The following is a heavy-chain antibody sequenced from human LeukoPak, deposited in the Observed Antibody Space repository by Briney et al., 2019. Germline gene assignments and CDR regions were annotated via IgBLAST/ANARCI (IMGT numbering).Heavy chain of an antibody. CDR2: IYHTGST. D-gene: IGHD3-3*01. CDR3: ARHDFWSGYYPMINFDY. V-gene: IGHV4-59*08. CDR1: GDSIRNYH. J-gene: IGHJ4*02. Sequence: PSETLSLTCTVSGDSIRNYHWSWIRQPPGKGLEWLGYIYHTGSTHSNPSLESRVTISVDTSKNQFSLRLSSVTAADTAVYYCARHDFWSGYYPMINFDYWGQGTLVTVAT.